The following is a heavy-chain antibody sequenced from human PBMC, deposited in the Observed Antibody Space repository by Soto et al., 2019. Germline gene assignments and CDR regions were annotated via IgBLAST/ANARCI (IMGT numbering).Heavy chain of an antibody. CDR3: ARQGYSGYDRYYYHGMDV. J-gene: IGHJ6*02. D-gene: IGHD5-12*01. CDR1: VYSFTSYW. V-gene: IGHV5-51*01. CDR2: IYPGYSDT. Sequence: SVYSFTSYWIGWVRQMPGKGLEWMGIIYPGYSDTRYSPSCQGQVTVSADKSISTAYLQWSSLKASDTAMYYCARQGYSGYDRYYYHGMDVWGQGTTVTVSS.